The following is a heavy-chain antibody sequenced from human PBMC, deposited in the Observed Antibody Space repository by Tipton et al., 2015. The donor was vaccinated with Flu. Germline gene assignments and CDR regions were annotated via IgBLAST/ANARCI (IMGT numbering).Heavy chain of an antibody. CDR3: ARRDYSNYVSDPKSWFDP. CDR1: GGSIGSYY. CDR2: IYNNEYT. Sequence: TLSLTCTVSGGSIGSYYWNWIRQPPGKGLEWIGYIYNNEYTYYNPSLKSRVTLSVDTSKNQFSLKVISVTAADTAVYYCARRDYSNYVSDPKSWFDPWGQGILVTVSS. D-gene: IGHD4-11*01. J-gene: IGHJ5*02. V-gene: IGHV4-4*09.